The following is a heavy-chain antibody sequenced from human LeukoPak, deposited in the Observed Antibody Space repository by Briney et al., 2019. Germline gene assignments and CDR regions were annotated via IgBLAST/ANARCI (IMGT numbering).Heavy chain of an antibody. J-gene: IGHJ5*02. CDR3: ARAQRIGSYYWFDP. V-gene: IGHV3-23*01. D-gene: IGHD1-26*01. CDR1: GFTFSSFV. Sequence: GGSLRLSCAASGFTFSSFVMSWVRQPPGKGLEWVSTISAGGDSTYYADSVKGRFTISRDNAKNSLYLQMNSLRDEDTAVFYCARAQRIGSYYWFDPWGQGTLVTVSS. CDR2: ISAGGDST.